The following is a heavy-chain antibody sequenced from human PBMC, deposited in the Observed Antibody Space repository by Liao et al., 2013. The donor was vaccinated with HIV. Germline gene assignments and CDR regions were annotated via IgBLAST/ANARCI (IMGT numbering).Heavy chain of an antibody. Sequence: QVQLQESGPGLVKPSQTLSLTCSVSGDSINSGYSYWNWIRQPAGKRLEWIGRIHSDGNTNFNPSLKSRVTMSVDTSKNQFSLKLNSVNAADTAVYYCACGANLHYYYMDVWGKGTTVTVSS. V-gene: IGHV4-61*02. D-gene: IGHD4-17*01. CDR3: ACGANLHYYYMDV. CDR1: GDSINSGYSY. CDR2: IHSDGNT. J-gene: IGHJ6*03.